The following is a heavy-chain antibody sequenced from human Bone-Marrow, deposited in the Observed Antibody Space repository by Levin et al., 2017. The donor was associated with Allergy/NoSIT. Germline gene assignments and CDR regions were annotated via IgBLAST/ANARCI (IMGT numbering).Heavy chain of an antibody. Sequence: SETLSLTCTVSGGSISSSSYYWGWIRQPPGKGLEWIGSIYYSGSTYYNPSLKSRVTISVDTSKNQFSLKLSSVTAADTAVYYCARLNYYDSSPGEIDYWGQGTLVTVSS. J-gene: IGHJ4*02. CDR1: GGSISSSSYY. V-gene: IGHV4-39*01. CDR3: ARLNYYDSSPGEIDY. CDR2: IYYSGST. D-gene: IGHD3-22*01.